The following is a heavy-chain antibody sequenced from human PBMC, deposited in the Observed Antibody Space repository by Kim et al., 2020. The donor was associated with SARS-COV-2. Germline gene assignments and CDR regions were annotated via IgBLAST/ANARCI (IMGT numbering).Heavy chain of an antibody. D-gene: IGHD5-12*01. J-gene: IGHJ4*02. Sequence: GGSLRLSCAASGFTFSSYAMHWVRQAPGKGLEWVAVISYDGSNKYYADSVKGRFTISRDNSKNTLYLQMNSLRAEDTAVYYCARETRGLPAGFDYWGQGT. CDR3: ARETRGLPAGFDY. V-gene: IGHV3-30-3*01. CDR1: GFTFSSYA. CDR2: ISYDGSNK.